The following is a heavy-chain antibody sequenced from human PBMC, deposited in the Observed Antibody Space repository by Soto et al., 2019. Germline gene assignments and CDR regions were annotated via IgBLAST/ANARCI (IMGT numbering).Heavy chain of an antibody. CDR2: IYHSGRI. CDR3: ARVPAY. J-gene: IGHJ4*02. V-gene: IGHV4-30-2*01. Sequence: QLQLQESGSGLVKPSQTLSLTCAVSGGSISSGGYSWSWIRQPPGKGLEGIGYIYHSGRIYYNPSLKSRVTISVNRSKNQCALKLSSVTAADTAVYSCARVPAYWGQGTLVTVSS. CDR1: GGSISSGGYS.